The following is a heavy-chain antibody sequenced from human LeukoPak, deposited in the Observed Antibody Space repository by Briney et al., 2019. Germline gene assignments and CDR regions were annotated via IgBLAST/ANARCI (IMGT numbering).Heavy chain of an antibody. CDR3: ARHSYCSGGSCYTYFDY. Sequence: GESLKISCKGSGYSFTSYWISWVRQMPGKGLDWLGRIDPSDSYTNYSPSFQGHVTISADKSISTAYLQWSSLKASDTAMYYCARHSYCSGGSCYTYFDYWGQGTLVTVSS. CDR1: GYSFTSYW. V-gene: IGHV5-10-1*01. D-gene: IGHD2-15*01. J-gene: IGHJ4*02. CDR2: IDPSDSYT.